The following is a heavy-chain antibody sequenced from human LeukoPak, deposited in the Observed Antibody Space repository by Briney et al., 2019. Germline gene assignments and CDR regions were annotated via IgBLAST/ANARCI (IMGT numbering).Heavy chain of an antibody. CDR1: GYTFTDYN. CDR3: APRRVAADKGFDY. CDR2: MNPTSGGT. J-gene: IGHJ4*02. D-gene: IGHD6-19*01. Sequence: ASVKVSCKASGYTFTDYNMHWRRQAPGQGPEWMAWMNPTSGGTNYAQKFQGRVTMTRDTSITTAYMELSSLRSDDTAVYYCAPRRVAADKGFDYWGQGTLVTVSS. V-gene: IGHV1-2*02.